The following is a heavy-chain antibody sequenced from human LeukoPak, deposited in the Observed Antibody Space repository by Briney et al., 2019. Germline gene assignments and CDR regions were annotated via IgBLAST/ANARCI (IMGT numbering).Heavy chain of an antibody. D-gene: IGHD5-18*01. CDR3: AKLYIVLFISQYSYGLRDAGDGRKTYDY. J-gene: IGHJ4*02. CDR2: IWYDGSNK. V-gene: IGHV3-33*06. CDR1: GFTFSSYG. Sequence: GRSLRLSCAASGFTFSSYGMHWVRQAPGKGLEWVAVIWYDGSNKYYADSVKGRFTISRDNSKNTLYLQMNSLRAEDTAVYYCAKLYIVLFISQYSYGLRDAGDGRKTYDYWGQGTLVTVSS.